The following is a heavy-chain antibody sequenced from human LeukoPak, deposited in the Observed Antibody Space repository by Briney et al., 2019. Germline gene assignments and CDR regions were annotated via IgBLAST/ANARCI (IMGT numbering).Heavy chain of an antibody. D-gene: IGHD3-3*01. CDR3: ARGEWLLED. V-gene: IGHV7-4-1*02. CDR2: FNTNSENP. J-gene: IGHJ4*02. CDR1: GYTFTNHA. Sequence: ASVKVSCKASGYTFTNHAMNWVRQATGQGLEWMGWFNTNSENPMYAQGLTGRFVFSLDTSVSTAYLQISSLKAEDTAVYYCARGEWLLEDWGQGTLVTVSS.